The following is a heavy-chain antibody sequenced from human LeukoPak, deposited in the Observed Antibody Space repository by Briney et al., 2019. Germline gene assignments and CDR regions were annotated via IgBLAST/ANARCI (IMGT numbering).Heavy chain of an antibody. D-gene: IGHD6-13*01. V-gene: IGHV1-2*02. J-gene: IGHJ6*03. CDR2: INPNSGGT. Sequence: ASVKVSCKASGYTFTGYYMHWVRQAPGQGLEWMGWINPNSGGTNYAQKFQGRVTMTRDTSISTAYMELSRLRSDDTAVYYCARGYSSSWYLYYYYMDVWGKGTTVTVSS. CDR3: ARGYSSSWYLYYYYMDV. CDR1: GYTFTGYY.